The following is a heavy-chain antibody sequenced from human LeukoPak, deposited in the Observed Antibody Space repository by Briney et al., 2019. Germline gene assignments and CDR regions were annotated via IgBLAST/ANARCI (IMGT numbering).Heavy chain of an antibody. V-gene: IGHV3-33*01. D-gene: IGHD6-13*01. CDR2: IWYDGSNK. Sequence: PGRSLRLSCAASGFTFSSYGMPWVRQAPGKGLEWVAVIWYDGSNKYYADSVKGRFTISRDNSKNTLYLQMNSLRAEDTAVYYCARGEAAGTEFGWFDPWGQGTLVTVSS. CDR3: ARGEAAGTEFGWFDP. J-gene: IGHJ5*02. CDR1: GFTFSSYG.